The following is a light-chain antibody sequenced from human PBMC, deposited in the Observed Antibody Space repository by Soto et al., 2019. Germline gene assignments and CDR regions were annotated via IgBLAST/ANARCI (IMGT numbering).Light chain of an antibody. CDR1: SSDVGGYNY. V-gene: IGLV2-14*01. CDR3: SSYTSSSTPLV. CDR2: DVT. Sequence: QSALTQPASVSGSPGQSITLSCTGTSSDVGGYNYVSWYQQHPGKAPKLMIYDVTNRPSGVSNRFSGSKSGNTASLTISGLQAEYEADYYCSSYTSSSTPLVFGGGTKVTVL. J-gene: IGLJ3*02.